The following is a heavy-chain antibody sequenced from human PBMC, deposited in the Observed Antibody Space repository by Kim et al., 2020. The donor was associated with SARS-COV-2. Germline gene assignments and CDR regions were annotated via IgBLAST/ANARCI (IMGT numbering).Heavy chain of an antibody. D-gene: IGHD3-22*01. CDR3: ARDPITYYYDSSGYYFDY. V-gene: IGHV3-11*06. J-gene: IGHJ4*02. Sequence: KGRFTIPEDNAKNSLYLQMASLGAEDTAVYYCARDPITYYYDSSGYYFDYWGQGTLVTVSS.